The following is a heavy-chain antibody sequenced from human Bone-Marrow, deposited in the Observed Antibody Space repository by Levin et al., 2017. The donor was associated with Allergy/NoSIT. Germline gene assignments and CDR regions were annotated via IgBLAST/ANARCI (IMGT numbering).Heavy chain of an antibody. CDR1: GVSITRSDYK. D-gene: IGHD4-17*01. Sequence: SETLSLTCTVSGVSITRSDYKWGWIRQPPGTALEWIGSIHYSGSTYYNPSLNSLGSMSVDTSRSQFSLELRSLTAADTAVYYCGRAPYGDPRVFDYWGQGTLVTVSS. J-gene: IGHJ4*02. V-gene: IGHV4-39*01. CDR3: GRAPYGDPRVFDY. CDR2: IHYSGST.